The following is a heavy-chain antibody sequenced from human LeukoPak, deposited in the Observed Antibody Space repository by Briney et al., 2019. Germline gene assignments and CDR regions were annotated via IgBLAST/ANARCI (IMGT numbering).Heavy chain of an antibody. CDR3: AKEAVLLWFGELNWFDP. CDR1: GFTFSSYG. Sequence: PGRSLRLSCAASGFTFSSYGTHWVRQAPGKGLEWVAVISYDGSNKYYADSVKGRFTISRDNSKNTLYLQMNSLRAEDTAVYYCAKEAVLLWFGELNWFDPWGQGTLVTVSS. D-gene: IGHD3-10*01. J-gene: IGHJ5*02. CDR2: ISYDGSNK. V-gene: IGHV3-30*18.